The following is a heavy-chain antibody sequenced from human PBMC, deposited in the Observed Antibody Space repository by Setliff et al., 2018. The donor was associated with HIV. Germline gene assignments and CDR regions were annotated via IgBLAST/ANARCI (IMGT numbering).Heavy chain of an antibody. Sequence: GASVKVSCKASGYTFTSYYMHWVRQAPGQGLEWMGIINPGGGSTSYAQKFQGRVTMTSDTSTSTAYMELSSPKSEDTAVYYRARAYSSRWDFDYWGQGTLVTVSS. CDR1: GYTFTSYY. CDR2: INPGGGST. J-gene: IGHJ4*02. V-gene: IGHV1-46*01. CDR3: ARAYSSRWDFDY. D-gene: IGHD6-13*01.